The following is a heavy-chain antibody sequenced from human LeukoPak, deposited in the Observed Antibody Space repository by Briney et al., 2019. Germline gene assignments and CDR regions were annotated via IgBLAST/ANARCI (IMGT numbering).Heavy chain of an antibody. CDR2: ISSSGSTI. CDR1: GFTFSSYE. V-gene: IGHV3-48*03. CDR3: ASPLWFGESCLGY. D-gene: IGHD3-10*01. J-gene: IGHJ4*02. Sequence: PGGSLRLSCTASGFTFSSYEMNWVRQAPGKGLEWISYISSSGSTIYYADSVKGRFTISRDNAKNSLYLQMNSLRAEDTAVYYCASPLWFGESCLGYWGQGTLVTVSS.